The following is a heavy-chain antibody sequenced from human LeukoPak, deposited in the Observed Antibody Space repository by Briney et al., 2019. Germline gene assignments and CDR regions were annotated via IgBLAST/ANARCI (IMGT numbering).Heavy chain of an antibody. CDR3: ARDLVDTAMIANWFDP. V-gene: IGHV1-2*02. Sequence: VASVKVSCKASGYTFTNYDLNWVRQATGQGLEWMGWLNPNSGGTNYAQKFQGRVTMTRDTSISTAYMELSRLRSDDTAVYYCARDLVDTAMIANWFDPWGQGNPGHRLL. CDR2: LNPNSGGT. D-gene: IGHD5-18*01. CDR1: GYTFTNYD. J-gene: IGHJ5*02.